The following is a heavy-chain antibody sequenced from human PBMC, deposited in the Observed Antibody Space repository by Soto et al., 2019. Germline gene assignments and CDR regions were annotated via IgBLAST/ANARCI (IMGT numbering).Heavy chain of an antibody. CDR2: IHPGDSDT. J-gene: IGHJ6*01. CDR3: AKNVAGPGTVTSDYYYYYGMDV. CDR1: GYSFTSYW. V-gene: IGHV5-51*01. Sequence: PGESLKISCKGSGYSFTSYWIGWVRQMPGKGLEWMGIIHPGDSDTRYSPSFQGQVTISADKSISTAYLQWSSLKASDTAMYYCAKNVAGPGTVTSDYYYYYGMDVWGQGTKVTVYS. D-gene: IGHD4-17*01.